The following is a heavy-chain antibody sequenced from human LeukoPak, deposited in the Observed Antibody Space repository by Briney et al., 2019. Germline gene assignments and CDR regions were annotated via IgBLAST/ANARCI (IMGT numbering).Heavy chain of an antibody. CDR3: ARGSGSPSFRFDY. CDR2: IYYSGST. Sequence: SETLSLTCTVSGGSISSYYWSWIRQPPGKGLERIGYIYYSGSTNYNPSLKSRVTISVDTSKNQFSLKLSSVTAADTAVYYCARGSGSPSFRFDYWGQGTLVTVSS. D-gene: IGHD3-10*01. J-gene: IGHJ4*02. CDR1: GGSISSYY. V-gene: IGHV4-59*01.